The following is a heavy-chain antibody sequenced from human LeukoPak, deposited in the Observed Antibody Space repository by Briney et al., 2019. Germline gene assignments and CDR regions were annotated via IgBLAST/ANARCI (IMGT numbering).Heavy chain of an antibody. CDR1: GYTFTGYY. Sequence: GASVKVSCKASGYTFTGYYMHWVRQALGQGLEWMGRINPNSGGTNYAQKFQGRVTMTRDTSISTAYMELSRLRSDDTAVYYCARDRKQQLVGGDYWGQGTLVTVSS. J-gene: IGHJ4*02. CDR3: ARDRKQQLVGGDY. CDR2: INPNSGGT. D-gene: IGHD6-13*01. V-gene: IGHV1-2*06.